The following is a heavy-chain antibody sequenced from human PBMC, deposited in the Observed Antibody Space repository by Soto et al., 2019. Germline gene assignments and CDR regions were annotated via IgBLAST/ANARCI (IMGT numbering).Heavy chain of an antibody. CDR1: SDSMNSGGYY. CDR2: IYSNGDT. CDR3: ARRGGSSSGYYYYAMDV. D-gene: IGHD6-6*01. Sequence: SETLSLTCSVSSDSMNSGGYYWSWIRQHPGKGLEWIGYIYSNGDTYYNPSLKSRVTISVDTSKNQFSLNLTSVTAADTAVYYCARRGGSSSGYYYYAMDVWGQGTTVTVS. V-gene: IGHV4-31*03. J-gene: IGHJ6*02.